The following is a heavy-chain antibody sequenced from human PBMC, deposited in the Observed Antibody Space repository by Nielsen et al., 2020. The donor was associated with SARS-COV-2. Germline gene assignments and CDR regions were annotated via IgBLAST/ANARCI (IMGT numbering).Heavy chain of an antibody. CDR2: ISAYNGNT. J-gene: IGHJ3*02. CDR3: ARDARWDSSSWYGVDAFDI. D-gene: IGHD6-13*01. Sequence: WVRQAPGQGLEWMGWISAYNGNTNYAQKLQSRVTMTTDTSTSTAYMELSSLRSEDTAVYYCARDARWDSSSWYGVDAFDIWGQGTMVTVS. V-gene: IGHV1-18*01.